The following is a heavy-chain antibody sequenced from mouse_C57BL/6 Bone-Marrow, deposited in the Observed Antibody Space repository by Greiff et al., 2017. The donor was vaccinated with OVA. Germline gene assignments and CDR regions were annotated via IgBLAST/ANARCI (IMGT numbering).Heavy chain of an antibody. CDR2: IDPNSGGT. J-gene: IGHJ1*03. CDR3: ARSTTVVAPYWYFDV. D-gene: IGHD1-1*01. V-gene: IGHV1-72*01. CDR1: GYTFTSYW. Sequence: QVQLQQPGAELVKPGASVKLSCKASGYTFTSYWMHWVKQRPGRGLEWIGRIDPNSGGTKYNEKFKSKATLTVDKPSSTAYMQLSSLTSEDSAVYDCARSTTVVAPYWYFDVWGTGTTVTVSS.